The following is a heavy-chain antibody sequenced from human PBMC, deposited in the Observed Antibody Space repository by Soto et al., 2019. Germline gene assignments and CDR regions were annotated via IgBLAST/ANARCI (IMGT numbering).Heavy chain of an antibody. CDR2: IDPSDSYT. CDR1: GYSFTSYW. Sequence: GESLKISCKGSGYSFTSYWISWVRQMPGKGREWMGRIDPSDSYTNHSPSFQGHVTISADKSISTAYLQWSSLKASDTAMYYCARPSPVNYYYGMDVWGQGTTVTVSS. J-gene: IGHJ6*02. V-gene: IGHV5-10-1*01. CDR3: ARPSPVNYYYGMDV.